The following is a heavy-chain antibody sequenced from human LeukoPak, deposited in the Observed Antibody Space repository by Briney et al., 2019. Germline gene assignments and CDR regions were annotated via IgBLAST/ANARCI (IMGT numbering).Heavy chain of an antibody. J-gene: IGHJ5*02. CDR2: IYPGDSDS. Sequence: GESLKISCKGSGYSFTSYWTGWVRQMPGKGLEWMGIIYPGDSDSRYSPSFQGQVTISADKSISTAYLQWRSLKASDTAMYYCARLHGTNWFDPWGQGTLVTVSS. CDR3: ARLHGTNWFDP. CDR1: GYSFTSYW. V-gene: IGHV5-51*01.